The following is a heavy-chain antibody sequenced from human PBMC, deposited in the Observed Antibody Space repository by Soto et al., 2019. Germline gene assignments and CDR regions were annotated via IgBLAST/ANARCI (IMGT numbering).Heavy chain of an antibody. CDR3: AKAANPRYYYYYGMDV. V-gene: IGHV3-23*01. Sequence: GGSLRLSCAASGFTFSSYSMSWVRQAPGKGLEWVSAISGSGGSTYYAASVKGRFTISRDNSKNTLYLQMNSLRAEDTAVYYCAKAANPRYYYYYGMDVWGQGTTVTVSS. J-gene: IGHJ6*02. CDR1: GFTFSSYS. CDR2: ISGSGGST.